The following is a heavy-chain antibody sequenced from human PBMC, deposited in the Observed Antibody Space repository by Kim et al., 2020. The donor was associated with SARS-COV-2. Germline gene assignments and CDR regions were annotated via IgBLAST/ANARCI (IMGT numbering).Heavy chain of an antibody. V-gene: IGHV3-23*01. D-gene: IGHD3-16*01. CDR2: GST. J-gene: IGHJ4*02. CDR3: ASRGGLFDY. Sequence: GSTYYADSVKGRFTISRDNSKNTLYLQMNSLRAEDTAVYYCASRGGLFDYWGQGTLVTVSS.